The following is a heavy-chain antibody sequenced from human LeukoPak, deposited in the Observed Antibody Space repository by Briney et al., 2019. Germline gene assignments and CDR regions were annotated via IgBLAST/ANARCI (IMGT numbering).Heavy chain of an antibody. V-gene: IGHV3-74*01. D-gene: IGHD5-12*01. CDR3: ATGAINGYEH. CDR1: GLSFNSYW. CDR2: IKSDEKTT. J-gene: IGHJ4*02. Sequence: SGGSLRLSCAASGLSFNSYWMHWVRQVPGKGLVWVSFIKSDEKTTAYADSVKGRFIISRDNAKNTLDLQMNNLRAEDTALYFCATGAINGYEHWGLGTLVTVSS.